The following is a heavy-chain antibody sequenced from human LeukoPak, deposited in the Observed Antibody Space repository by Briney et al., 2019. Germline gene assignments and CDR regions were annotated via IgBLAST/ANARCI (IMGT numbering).Heavy chain of an antibody. Sequence: SETLSLTCAVYGGSFTSYYWSWIRQPPGKGREWIGETSHTGHTNYNPSLKSRVTMSVETSKNQLYLILTSVTAADTAVYYCARGPYSSDAGYWGQGTLVTVSS. CDR2: TSHTGHT. V-gene: IGHV4-34*01. CDR3: ARGPYSSDAGY. J-gene: IGHJ4*02. CDR1: GGSFTSYY. D-gene: IGHD6-25*01.